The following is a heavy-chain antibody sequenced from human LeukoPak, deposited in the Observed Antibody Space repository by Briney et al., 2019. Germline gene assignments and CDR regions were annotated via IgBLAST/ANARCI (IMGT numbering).Heavy chain of an antibody. D-gene: IGHD5/OR15-5a*01. CDR1: GDSVSSNSAA. J-gene: IGHJ6*02. CDR2: TYYRSKWYN. Sequence: SQTLSLTCAISGDSVSSNSAAWNWIPQSPSRGLEWVGKTYYRSKWYNDYAVSVKSRITINPDTSKNQLSLQLNSVTPEDTAVYYCARDLTSTVTNYYYGMDVWGQGTTVTVSS. V-gene: IGHV6-1*01. CDR3: ARDLTSTVTNYYYGMDV.